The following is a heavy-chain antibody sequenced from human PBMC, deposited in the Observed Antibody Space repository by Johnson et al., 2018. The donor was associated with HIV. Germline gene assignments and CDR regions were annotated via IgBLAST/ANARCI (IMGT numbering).Heavy chain of an antibody. CDR3: AKERRAPRAFDI. J-gene: IGHJ3*02. CDR1: GFTFSSYA. V-gene: IGHV3-30*18. Sequence: QEQLVESGGGVVQPGRSLRLSCAASGFTFSSYAMHWVRQAPGKGLEWVAVISYDGGDKYYADSVKGRFTISRDNSKSPLYLQMNSLRPEDTAVYYCAKERRAPRAFDIWGQGTMVTVSS. CDR2: ISYDGGDK.